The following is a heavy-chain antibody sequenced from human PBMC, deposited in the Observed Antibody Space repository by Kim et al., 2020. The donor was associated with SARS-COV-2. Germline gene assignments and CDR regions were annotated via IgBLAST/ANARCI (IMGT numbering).Heavy chain of an antibody. D-gene: IGHD1-26*01. CDR2: IYYSGST. Sequence: SETLSLTCTVSGGSISSSSYYWGWIRQPPGKGLEWIGSIYYSGSTYYNPSLKSRVTISVDTSKNQFSLKLSSVTAADTAVYYCARRIVGATQKDAFDIWGQGTMVTVSS. J-gene: IGHJ3*02. CDR3: ARRIVGATQKDAFDI. CDR1: GGSISSSSYY. V-gene: IGHV4-39*01.